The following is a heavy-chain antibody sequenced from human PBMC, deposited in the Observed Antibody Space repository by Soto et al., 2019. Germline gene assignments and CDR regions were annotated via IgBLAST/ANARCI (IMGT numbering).Heavy chain of an antibody. Sequence: SLRLSCAASGFTFSSYCMHWVRQAPGKAPEWVAYINGDESDTTYADSVKGRFTISRDNAKNTLYLEMNSLRVEDTAFYYCARDPEDTTPLDFWGQGVLVTVSS. J-gene: IGHJ4*02. CDR1: GFTFSSYC. V-gene: IGHV3-74*03. CDR3: ARDPEDTTPLDF. CDR2: INGDESDT. D-gene: IGHD4-4*01.